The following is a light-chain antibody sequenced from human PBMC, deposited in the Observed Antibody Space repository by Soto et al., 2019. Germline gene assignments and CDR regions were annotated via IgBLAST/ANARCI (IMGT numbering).Light chain of an antibody. J-gene: IGLJ2*01. CDR3: SSYTTGSSNVV. CDR2: DVS. V-gene: IGLV2-14*01. Sequence: QSALTQPPSASGSPGQYVTISCTGTSSDVGGYNYVSWYQQYPGKAHKFMIYDVSNRSSGVAPRFSGYKSGNTASLTISVHQADEAAYYCCSSYTTGSSNVVFGGGTKLTVL. CDR1: SSDVGGYNY.